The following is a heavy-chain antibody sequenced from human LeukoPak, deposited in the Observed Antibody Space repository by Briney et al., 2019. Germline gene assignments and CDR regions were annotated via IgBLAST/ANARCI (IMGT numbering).Heavy chain of an antibody. Sequence: ASVKVSCKASGYTFTRSGITWERQASGQGLEWMGWINAYNGSTNYAQNFQERVIMTTDPSTNTAYMELRSLRSDDTAVFYCARAFYYGFLSGYYTFDYWGPGTLVTVSS. CDR1: GYTFTRSG. J-gene: IGHJ4*02. CDR2: INAYNGST. D-gene: IGHD3-3*01. V-gene: IGHV1-18*01. CDR3: ARAFYYGFLSGYYTFDY.